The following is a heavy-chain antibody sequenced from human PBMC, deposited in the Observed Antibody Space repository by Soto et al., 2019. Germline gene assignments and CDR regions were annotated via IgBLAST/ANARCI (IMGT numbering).Heavy chain of an antibody. J-gene: IGHJ4*02. CDR1: GFTVSSNY. V-gene: IGHV3-53*01. CDR2: INSVGSA. D-gene: IGHD2-21*02. CDR3: ARDDAPTAPSIFDY. Sequence: GGSLRLSCAASGFTVSSNYMSWVRLAPGKGLEWVAVINSVGSAYYADSVKGRFTISRDNSKNTLYLQMNSLTAEDTAVYYCARDDAPTAPSIFDYWGQGALVTVSS.